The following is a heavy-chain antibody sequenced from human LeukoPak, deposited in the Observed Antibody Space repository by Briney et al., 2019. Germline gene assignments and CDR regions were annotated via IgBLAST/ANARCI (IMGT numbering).Heavy chain of an antibody. V-gene: IGHV1-69*13. CDR1: GGTFSSYA. J-gene: IGHJ5*02. CDR2: IIPIFGTA. CDR3: ARGTPYCSGGSCYSNWFDP. Sequence: SVKVSCKASGGTFSSYAICWVRQAPGQGLEWMGGIIPIFGTANYAQKFQGRVTITADESTSTAYMELSSLRSENTAVYYCARGTPYCSGGSCYSNWFDPWSQGTLVTVSS. D-gene: IGHD2-15*01.